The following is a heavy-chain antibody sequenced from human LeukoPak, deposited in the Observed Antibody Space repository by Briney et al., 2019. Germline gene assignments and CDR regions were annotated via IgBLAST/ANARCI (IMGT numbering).Heavy chain of an antibody. D-gene: IGHD4-17*01. V-gene: IGHV1-46*01. CDR1: GYTFTSYY. J-gene: IGHJ6*02. Sequence: ASVKVSCTASGYTFTSYYMHWVRQPPGQGLEWMGIINPSGGSTSYAQKFQGRVTMTRDTSTSTVYMELSSLRSEDTAVYYCARSPMTTHYGMDVWGQGTTVTVSS. CDR3: ARSPMTTHYGMDV. CDR2: INPSGGST.